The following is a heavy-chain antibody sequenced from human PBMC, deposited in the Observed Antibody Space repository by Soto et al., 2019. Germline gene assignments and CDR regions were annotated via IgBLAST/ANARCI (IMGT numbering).Heavy chain of an antibody. CDR3: ASATYYYDSSTAFDI. Sequence: PGESLKISCKGSGYSVTSYWIGWVRQMPGKGLEWMGIIYPGDSDTRYSPSFQGQVTISADKSISTAYLQWSSLKASDTAMYYCASATYYYDSSTAFDIWGQGTMVTVSS. D-gene: IGHD3-22*01. J-gene: IGHJ3*02. V-gene: IGHV5-51*01. CDR2: IYPGDSDT. CDR1: GYSVTSYW.